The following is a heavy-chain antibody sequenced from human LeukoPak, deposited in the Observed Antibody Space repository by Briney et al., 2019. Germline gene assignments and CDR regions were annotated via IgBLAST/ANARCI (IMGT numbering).Heavy chain of an antibody. CDR1: GFTFSSYA. D-gene: IGHD3-22*01. V-gene: IGHV3-23*01. CDR3: AKQLYYYNSSAYSPHYYFDY. Sequence: GGSLRLSCAASGFTFSSYAMSWVRQAPGKGLEWVSAISGSGGSTYYADSVKGRFTISRDNSKNTLYLQMNSLRAEDTAVYYCAKQLYYYNSSAYSPHYYFDYWGQGTLVTVSS. CDR2: ISGSGGST. J-gene: IGHJ4*02.